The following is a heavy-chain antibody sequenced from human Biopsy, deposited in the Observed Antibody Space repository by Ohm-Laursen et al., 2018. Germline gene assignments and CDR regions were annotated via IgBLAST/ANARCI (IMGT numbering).Heavy chain of an antibody. CDR3: ARGYSRRVSIFEASIYWFDT. V-gene: IGHV1-8*01. J-gene: IGHJ5*02. CDR2: MIPSSGKT. Sequence: SVKVSCKASGYSFSTYDVNWVRQARGQGLEWMGWMIPSSGKTGYAQRFQGRVTLTMNTTISTAYMELSGLRSEDTAVYFCARGYSRRVSIFEASIYWFDTWGQGTLVTVSS. CDR1: GYSFSTYD. D-gene: IGHD6-6*01.